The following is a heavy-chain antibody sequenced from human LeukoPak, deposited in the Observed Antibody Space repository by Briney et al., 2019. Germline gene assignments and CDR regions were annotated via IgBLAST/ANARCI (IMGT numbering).Heavy chain of an antibody. D-gene: IGHD6-13*01. Sequence: PSETLSLTCTVSGGSITSTIYYWSWIRQPPGKGLEWIGSIYYSGSTSYNPSLKSRVTISVDRSKNQFSLKLSSVTAADTAVYYCARLDAAIAAAGTGWFDPWGQGTLVTVSS. CDR1: GGSITSTIYY. CDR2: IYYSGST. V-gene: IGHV4-39*07. J-gene: IGHJ5*02. CDR3: ARLDAAIAAAGTGWFDP.